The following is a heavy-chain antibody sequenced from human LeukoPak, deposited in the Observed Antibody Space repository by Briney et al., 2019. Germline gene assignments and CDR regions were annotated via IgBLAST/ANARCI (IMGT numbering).Heavy chain of an antibody. CDR2: ISDNGDRT. Sequence: GGSLRLSCAASGFTFSNAWMNWVRQAPGKGLEWVSVISDNGDRTYYADSVKGRFTISRDNYKNTLFLQMNSLRAEDTAVYYCVKGRLTVAGHFDFWGQGTLVTVSS. CDR3: VKGRLTVAGHFDF. D-gene: IGHD6-19*01. V-gene: IGHV3-23*01. J-gene: IGHJ4*02. CDR1: GFTFSNAW.